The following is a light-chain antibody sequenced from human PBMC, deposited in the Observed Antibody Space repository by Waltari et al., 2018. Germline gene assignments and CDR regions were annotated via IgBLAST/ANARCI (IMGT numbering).Light chain of an antibody. V-gene: IGLV2-14*01. J-gene: IGLJ2*01. CDR1: SSDVGASNY. CDR2: GVS. CDR3: SSYTGSSTLVI. Sequence: QSALTQPASVSGSPGQSITIPCPGTSSDVGASNYFSCYQPHPGKAPKLLIYGVSNRPSGVSNRFSGSKSGNTASLTISGVQAEDEADYYCSSYTGSSTLVIFGGGTKLTVL.